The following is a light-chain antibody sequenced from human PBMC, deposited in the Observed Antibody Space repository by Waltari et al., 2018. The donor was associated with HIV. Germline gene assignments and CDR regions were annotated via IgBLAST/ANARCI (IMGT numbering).Light chain of an antibody. J-gene: IGLJ3*02. CDR3: SSYTSISTLV. CDR2: EVS. CDR1: SSDVRRYDY. Sequence: QSALTQPASVSGSPGQSITLSCTGTSSDVRRYDYVSWYQQPPGKAPKFIIYEVSNRPSGVSNRFSGSKSGNTASLTISGLQAEDEADYYCSSYTSISTLVFGGGTKLTVL. V-gene: IGLV2-14*01.